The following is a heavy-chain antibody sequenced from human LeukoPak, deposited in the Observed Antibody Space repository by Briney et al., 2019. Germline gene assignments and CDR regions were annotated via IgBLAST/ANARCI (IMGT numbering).Heavy chain of an antibody. V-gene: IGHV4-34*01. Sequence: SETLSLTCTVSGGSISSYYWSWIRQPPGKGLEWIGEINHSGSTNYNPSLKSRVTISVDTSKNQFSLKLSSVTAADTAVYYCATSRAMVRGATNWGQGTLVTVSS. D-gene: IGHD3-10*01. CDR1: GGSISSYY. J-gene: IGHJ4*02. CDR3: ATSRAMVRGATN. CDR2: INHSGST.